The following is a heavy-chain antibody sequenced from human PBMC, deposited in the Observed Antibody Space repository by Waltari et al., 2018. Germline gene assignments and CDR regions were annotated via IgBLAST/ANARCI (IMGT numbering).Heavy chain of an antibody. CDR3: ARELISGSYSVAFDI. CDR1: GFTVSSHY. CDR2: IYSGGST. J-gene: IGHJ3*02. Sequence: EVQLVESGGGLIQPGGSLRLSCAASGFTVSSHYMSGVRQPPGKGLEWVSVIYSGGSTYYADSVKGRFTISRDNSKNTLYLQMNSLRAEDTAVYYCARELISGSYSVAFDIWGQGTMVTVSS. D-gene: IGHD1-26*01. V-gene: IGHV3-53*01.